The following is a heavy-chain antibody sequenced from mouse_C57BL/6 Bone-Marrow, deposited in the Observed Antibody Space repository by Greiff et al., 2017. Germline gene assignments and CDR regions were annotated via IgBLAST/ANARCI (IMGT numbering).Heavy chain of an antibody. CDR1: GYTFTDYN. D-gene: IGHD4-1*01. V-gene: IGHV1-22*01. CDR2: INPNNGGT. Sequence: VQLKQSGPELVKPGASVKMSCKASGYTFTDYNMHWVKQSHGKSLEWIGYINPNNGGTSYNQKFKGKATLTVNKSSSTAYMELRSLTSEDSAVYYCARSWDDWYFDVWGTGTTVTVSS. CDR3: ARSWDDWYFDV. J-gene: IGHJ1*03.